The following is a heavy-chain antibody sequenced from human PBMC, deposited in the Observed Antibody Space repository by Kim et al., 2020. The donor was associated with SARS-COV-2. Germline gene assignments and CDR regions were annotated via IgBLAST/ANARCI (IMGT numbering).Heavy chain of an antibody. D-gene: IGHD2-2*02. CDR3: YCISTSCYISWFDP. CDR1: GFTFSSYA. Sequence: GGSLRLSCAASGFTFSSYAMSWVRQAPGKGLEWVSAISGSGGSTYYADSVKGRFTISRDNSKNTLYLQMNSLRAEDTAVYYCYCISTSCYISWFDPWGQGTLVTVSS. J-gene: IGHJ5*02. V-gene: IGHV3-23*01. CDR2: ISGSGGST.